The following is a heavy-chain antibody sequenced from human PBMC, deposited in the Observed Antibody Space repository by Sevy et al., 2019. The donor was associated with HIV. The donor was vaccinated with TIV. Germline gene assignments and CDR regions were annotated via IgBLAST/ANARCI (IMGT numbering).Heavy chain of an antibody. Sequence: GGSLRLSCAASGFTFSSYGMHWVRQAPGKGLEWVGVIWYDGSNKYYADSVKGRFTISRDNSKNTLYLQMNSLRAEDTAVYYCARARGGSYSSGWYGDAFDIWGQGTIVTVSS. J-gene: IGHJ3*02. D-gene: IGHD6-19*01. CDR3: ARARGGSYSSGWYGDAFDI. CDR2: IWYDGSNK. V-gene: IGHV3-33*01. CDR1: GFTFSSYG.